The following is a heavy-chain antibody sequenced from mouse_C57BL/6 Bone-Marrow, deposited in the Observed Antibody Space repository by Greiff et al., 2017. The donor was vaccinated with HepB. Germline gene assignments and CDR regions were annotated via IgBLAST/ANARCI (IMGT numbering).Heavy chain of an antibody. CDR2: INYDGSST. CDR1: GFTFSDYY. Sequence: DVKLVESEGGLVQPGSSMKLSCTASGFTFSDYYMAWVRQVPEKGLEWVANINYDGSSTYYLDSLKSRFIISRDNAKNILYLQMSSLKSEDTATYYCAMIYYYGSSSWYFDVWGTGTTVTVSS. J-gene: IGHJ1*03. CDR3: AMIYYYGSSSWYFDV. D-gene: IGHD1-1*01. V-gene: IGHV5-16*01.